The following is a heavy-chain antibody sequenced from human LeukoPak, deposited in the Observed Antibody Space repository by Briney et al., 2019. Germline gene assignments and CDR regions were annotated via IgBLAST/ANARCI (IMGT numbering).Heavy chain of an antibody. CDR3: ARDFAGYYDSSGYLGAFDI. CDR1: GGSFSGYY. Sequence: SETLSLTCAVYGGSFSGYYWSWIRQPPGKGLEWIGEINHSGSTNYNPSLKSRVTISVDTSKNQFSLKLSSVTAADTAVYYCARDFAGYYDSSGYLGAFDIWGQGTMVTVSS. D-gene: IGHD3-22*01. CDR2: INHSGST. V-gene: IGHV4-34*01. J-gene: IGHJ3*02.